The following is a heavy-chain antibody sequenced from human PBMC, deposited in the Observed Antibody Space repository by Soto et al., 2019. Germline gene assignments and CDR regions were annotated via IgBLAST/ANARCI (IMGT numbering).Heavy chain of an antibody. J-gene: IGHJ6*03. CDR2: ISWNSGSI. D-gene: IGHD3-3*01. CDR3: EKDGSQNDFWSGYSRHNYYYMDV. CDR1: GFTFDDYA. V-gene: IGHV3-9*01. Sequence: EVQLVESGGGLVQPGRSLRLSCAASGFTFDDYAMHWVRQAPGKGLEWVSGISWNSGSIGYADSVKGRFTISRDNAKNSLYLQMNSLRAEDTALYYCEKDGSQNDFWSGYSRHNYYYMDVWGKGTTVTVSS.